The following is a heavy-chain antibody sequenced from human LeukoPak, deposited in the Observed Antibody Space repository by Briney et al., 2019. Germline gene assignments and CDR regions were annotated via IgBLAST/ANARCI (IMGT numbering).Heavy chain of an antibody. D-gene: IGHD3-16*01. CDR2: IDPSDSYT. J-gene: IGHJ2*01. CDR3: TRLMRRGGLNHWYSDL. CDR1: GYSLTNYW. V-gene: IGHV5-10-1*01. Sequence: GESLKISCKGSGYSLTNYWISWLRQMPGKGLEWMGRIDPSDSYTNYSPSFQGHVTILADKSISTAYLQWSSLKASDTAMYYCTRLMRRGGLNHWYSDLWGRGTLVTVSS.